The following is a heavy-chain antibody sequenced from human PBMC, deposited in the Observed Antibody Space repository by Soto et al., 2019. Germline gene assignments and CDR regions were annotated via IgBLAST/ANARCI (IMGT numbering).Heavy chain of an antibody. Sequence: QITLKESGPTLVKPTQTLTLTCPFSGFSLSTSGVGVGWIRQPPGQALAWLALIYWDDDKRYRPSLKSSLTLTKDTSKNQVVLTMTNMDPVDTATYYCAHSASYYDILTGYPKVKNWFDPWGQGTLVTVSS. J-gene: IGHJ5*02. D-gene: IGHD3-9*01. CDR2: IYWDDDK. CDR3: AHSASYYDILTGYPKVKNWFDP. V-gene: IGHV2-5*02. CDR1: GFSLSTSGVG.